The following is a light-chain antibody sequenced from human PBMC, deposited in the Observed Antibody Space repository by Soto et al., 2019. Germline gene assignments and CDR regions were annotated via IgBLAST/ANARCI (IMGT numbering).Light chain of an antibody. J-gene: IGKJ1*01. Sequence: IVLTQSPASLSSIQADRVTLFGMASHSVSDRLAWYQQKPGQAPRLLIYAASRRATGIPDRFSGSGSGTDFTLTISRLEPEDFAVYYCQQYGSSPWTFGQGTKVDIK. CDR2: AAS. CDR1: HSVSDR. V-gene: IGKV3-20*01. CDR3: QQYGSSPWT.